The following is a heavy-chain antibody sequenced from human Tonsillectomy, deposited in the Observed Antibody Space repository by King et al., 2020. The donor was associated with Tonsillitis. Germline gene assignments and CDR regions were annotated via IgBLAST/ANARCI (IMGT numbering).Heavy chain of an antibody. V-gene: IGHV4-39*01. J-gene: IGHJ5*02. D-gene: IGHD3-22*01. CDR2: SYYSVST. CDR3: ARPSYYYDSSGYYGNWFDP. Sequence: LQLQESGPGLVKPSETLSLTCTVSCGSISSSSYYWGWIRQPPGKGLEWIGSSYYSVSTYYNPSLKSRVTLSVDTSKNQFSLKLSSVTAADTAVYYCARPSYYYDSSGYYGNWFDPWGQGTLVTVSS. CDR1: CGSISSSSYY.